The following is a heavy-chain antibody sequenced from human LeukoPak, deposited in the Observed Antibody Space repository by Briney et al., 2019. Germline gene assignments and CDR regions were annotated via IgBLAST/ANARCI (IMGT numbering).Heavy chain of an antibody. CDR3: ARHIYGID. V-gene: IGHV3-7*03. CDR2: INGAGSEK. D-gene: IGHD5-18*01. J-gene: IGHJ4*02. CDR1: GFTFKTYW. Sequence: GGSLRLSCAVSGFTFKTYWMTWVRQAPGKGLEWVANINGAGSEKYYVDSVKGRFTISRDNAKNSLYLQMNSLRAEDTAVYYCARHIYGIDWGQGTLVTVSS.